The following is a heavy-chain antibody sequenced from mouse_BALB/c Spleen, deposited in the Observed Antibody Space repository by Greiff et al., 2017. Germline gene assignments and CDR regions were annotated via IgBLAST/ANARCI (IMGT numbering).Heavy chain of an antibody. D-gene: IGHD2-10*02. V-gene: IGHV5-9-4*01. Sequence: EVKLVESGGGLVKPGGSLKLSCAASGFTFSSYAMSWVRQSPEKRLEWVAEISSGGSYTYYPDTVTGRFTISRDNAKNTLYLEMSSLRSEDTAMYYCAREGYGKPWFAYWGQGTLVTVTA. J-gene: IGHJ3*01. CDR1: GFTFSSYA. CDR3: AREGYGKPWFAY. CDR2: ISSGGSYT.